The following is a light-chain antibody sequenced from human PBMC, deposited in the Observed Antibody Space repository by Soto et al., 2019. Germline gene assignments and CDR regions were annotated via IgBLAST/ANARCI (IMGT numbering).Light chain of an antibody. CDR1: QSVFSC. V-gene: IGKV3-15*01. CDR2: GAA. CDR3: QQYTTWQA. J-gene: IGKJ4*02. Sequence: EIVMTQSPATLSVSPGGRVTLSCRASQSVFSCLAWYQQNPGQAPRLLIYGAATRATGIPARLSGSGSGTDFTLTISSLQSEDFAVYFCQQYTTWQAFGRGTRVEIK.